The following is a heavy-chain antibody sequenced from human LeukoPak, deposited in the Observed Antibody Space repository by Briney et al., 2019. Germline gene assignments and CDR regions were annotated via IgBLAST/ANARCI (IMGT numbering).Heavy chain of an antibody. CDR1: GFTFSSYG. CDR2: ISYDGSNK. V-gene: IGHV3-30*18. Sequence: GGSLRLSCAASGFTFSSYGMHWVRQAPGKGLEGVAVISYDGSNKYYADSVKGRFTISRDNSKNTLYLQMNSLRAEDKAVYYCVQQQLVTNPFDYWGQGTLVTVSS. D-gene: IGHD6-13*01. J-gene: IGHJ4*02. CDR3: VQQQLVTNPFDY.